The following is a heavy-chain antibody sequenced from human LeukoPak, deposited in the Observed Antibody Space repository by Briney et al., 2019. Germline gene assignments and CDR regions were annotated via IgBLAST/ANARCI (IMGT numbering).Heavy chain of an antibody. Sequence: SETLSLTCTVSGGSISSSSYYWGWIRQPPGKGLEWIGSIYYSGSTYYNPSLKSRVTISVDTSKNQFSLKLSSVTAADTAVYYCARDGYCGGDCPNWFDPWGQGTLVTVSS. D-gene: IGHD2-21*02. CDR1: GGSISSSSYY. CDR3: ARDGYCGGDCPNWFDP. CDR2: IYYSGST. J-gene: IGHJ5*02. V-gene: IGHV4-39*07.